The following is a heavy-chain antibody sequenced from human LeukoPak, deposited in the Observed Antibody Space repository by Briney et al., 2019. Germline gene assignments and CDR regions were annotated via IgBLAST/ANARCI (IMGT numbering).Heavy chain of an antibody. Sequence: GGSLRLSCAAYGFSFSSYALSWVRQAPGKGLEWVSAISGSGDKTYYADSVKGRFTVSRDNSKMALYLQINSLRADDTAVYYCARVPHLYYGSGSYQLDSWGQGTLVTVSS. CDR2: ISGSGDKT. J-gene: IGHJ4*02. V-gene: IGHV3-23*01. D-gene: IGHD3-10*01. CDR1: GFSFSSYA. CDR3: ARVPHLYYGSGSYQLDS.